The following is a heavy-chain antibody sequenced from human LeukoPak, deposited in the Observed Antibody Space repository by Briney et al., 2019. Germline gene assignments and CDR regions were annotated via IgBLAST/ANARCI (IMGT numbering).Heavy chain of an antibody. CDR2: IDPSDSYT. Sequence: GESLKISCRGSGYSFTSYWITWVRQMPGKGLEWMGRIDPSDSYTNYSPSFQGHVTISADKSISTAYLQWSSLKASDTAMYYCATVTTIYYYYGMDVWGQGTTVTVSS. CDR1: GYSFTSYW. D-gene: IGHD4-17*01. J-gene: IGHJ6*02. V-gene: IGHV5-10-1*01. CDR3: ATVTTIYYYYGMDV.